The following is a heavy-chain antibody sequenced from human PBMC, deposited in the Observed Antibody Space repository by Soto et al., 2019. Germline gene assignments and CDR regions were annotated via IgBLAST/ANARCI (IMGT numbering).Heavy chain of an antibody. CDR3: ARVAAVGATQGYFDY. Sequence: ASVKVSCKASGYTFTSYGISWVRQAPGQGLEWMGWISAYNGNTNYAQKLQGRVTMTTDTSTSTAYMELRSLRSDDTAVYYCARVAAVGATQGYFDYWGQGTLVTVSS. CDR2: ISAYNGNT. J-gene: IGHJ4*02. CDR1: GYTFTSYG. D-gene: IGHD1-26*01. V-gene: IGHV1-18*04.